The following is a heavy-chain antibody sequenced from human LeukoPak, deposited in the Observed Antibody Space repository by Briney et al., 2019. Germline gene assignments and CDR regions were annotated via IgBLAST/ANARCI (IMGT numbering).Heavy chain of an antibody. CDR1: GYTLTELS. CDR2: FDPEDGET. J-gene: IGHJ4*02. D-gene: IGHD3-3*01. V-gene: IGHV1-24*01. CDR3: ATSPRQLIFGVVHFDY. Sequence: ASVKVSCKVSGYTLTELSMHWVRQAPGKGLEWMGGFDPEDGETIYAQKFQGRVTMTEDTSTDTAYMELSSLRSEDTAVYYCATSPRQLIFGVVHFDYWGQGTLVTVFS.